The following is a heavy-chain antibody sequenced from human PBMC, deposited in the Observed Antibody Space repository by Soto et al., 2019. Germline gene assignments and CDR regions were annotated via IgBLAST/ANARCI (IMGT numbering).Heavy chain of an antibody. CDR3: ARGREYSSGWYIDYYYYYGMDV. CDR1: GGSFSGYY. J-gene: IGHJ6*02. CDR2: INHSGST. Sequence: SETLSLTCAVYGGSFSGYYWSWIRQPPGKGLEWIGEINHSGSTNYNPSLKSRVTISVDTSKNQFSLKLSSVTAADTAVYYCARGREYSSGWYIDYYYYYGMDVWGQGTTVTVSS. D-gene: IGHD6-19*01. V-gene: IGHV4-34*01.